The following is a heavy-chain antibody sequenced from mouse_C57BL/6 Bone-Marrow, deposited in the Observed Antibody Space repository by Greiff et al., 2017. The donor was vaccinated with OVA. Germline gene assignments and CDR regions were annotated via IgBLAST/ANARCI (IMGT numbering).Heavy chain of an antibody. J-gene: IGHJ2*01. CDR1: GYSFTGYY. CDR3: ARSVTVVDY. D-gene: IGHD1-1*01. CDR2: INPSTGGT. Sequence: VQLQQSGPELVKPGASVKISCKASGYSFTGYYMNWVKQSPEKSLEWIGEINPSTGGTTYNQKFKAKATLTVDKSSSTAYMQLKSLTSEDSAVYYVARSVTVVDYWGQGTTLTVSS. V-gene: IGHV1-42*01.